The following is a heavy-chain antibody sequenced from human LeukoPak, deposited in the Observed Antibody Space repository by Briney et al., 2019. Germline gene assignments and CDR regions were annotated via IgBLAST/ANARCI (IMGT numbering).Heavy chain of an antibody. D-gene: IGHD3-10*01. CDR2: ISAYNGYT. J-gene: IGHJ6*03. CDR3: ARVGINRLMWSGEKNYYYYMDV. Sequence: ASVKVSCKASGYTFSRYGINWERRAPGQGLEWMGWISAYNGYTDFAQKLQGRVTMTTDTSTSTASMELRSLRSDDTAVYYCARVGINRLMWSGEKNYYYYMDVWGKGTTVTISS. CDR1: GYTFSRYG. V-gene: IGHV1-18*01.